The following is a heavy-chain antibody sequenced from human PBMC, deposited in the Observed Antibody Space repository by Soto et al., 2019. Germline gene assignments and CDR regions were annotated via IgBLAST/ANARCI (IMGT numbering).Heavy chain of an antibody. CDR3: ARDLNTMIVVGRGGGWFDP. Sequence: QVQLVQSGAEVKKPGASVKVSCKASGYTFTSYGISWVRQAPGQGLEWMGWISAYNGNTNYAQKLQGRVTMTTDTSTSPAYMELRSLRSDDTAVYYCARDLNTMIVVGRGGGWFDPWGQGTLVTVSS. CDR1: GYTFTSYG. J-gene: IGHJ5*02. CDR2: ISAYNGNT. V-gene: IGHV1-18*01. D-gene: IGHD3-22*01.